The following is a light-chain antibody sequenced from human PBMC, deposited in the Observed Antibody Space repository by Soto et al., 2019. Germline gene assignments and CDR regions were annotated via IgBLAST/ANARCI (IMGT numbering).Light chain of an antibody. CDR3: QQYNNWPLT. CDR2: GTS. CDR1: QSVSSSY. V-gene: IGKV3-20*01. J-gene: IGKJ4*01. Sequence: IVLTQSPGTLSFSPWEIATLSCRASQSVSSSYLAWYQQKPGQAPRLLIYGTSSRATGIPDRFSGSGSGTEFTLTISSLQSEDFAVYYCQQYNNWPLTFGGGTKVDIK.